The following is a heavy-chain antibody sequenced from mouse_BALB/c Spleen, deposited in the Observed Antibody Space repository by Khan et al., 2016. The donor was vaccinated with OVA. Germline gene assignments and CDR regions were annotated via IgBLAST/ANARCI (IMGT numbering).Heavy chain of an antibody. Sequence: EVELVESGGGLVQPGGSRKLSCAASGFTFSNFGMHWVRQAPEKGLEWVAYISSGSNKIYYADSVKGRFTLSRDNPEHTLFLQMTSLSAEDTAIYYCTSRHNTYGWFAYWGQGTLVTVSA. D-gene: IGHD1-1*01. CDR1: GFTFSNFG. V-gene: IGHV5-17*02. J-gene: IGHJ3*01. CDR2: ISSGSNKI. CDR3: TSRHNTYGWFAY.